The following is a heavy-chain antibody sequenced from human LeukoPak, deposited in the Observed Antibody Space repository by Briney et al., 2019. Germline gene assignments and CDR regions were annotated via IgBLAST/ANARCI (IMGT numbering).Heavy chain of an antibody. V-gene: IGHV1-46*03. J-gene: IGHJ4*02. D-gene: IGHD3-22*01. CDR1: GYSFTSCY. CDR2: INPSDGGT. Sequence: ASVKVSCKASGYSFTSCYVHFVRQAPGQGLVWMGIINPSDGGTTYAQKFQGRVTMTRDTSTTTVYMELSSLRSEDTAVYYCARSCHSSGYLDYWGQGTLVTVSS. CDR3: ARSCHSSGYLDY.